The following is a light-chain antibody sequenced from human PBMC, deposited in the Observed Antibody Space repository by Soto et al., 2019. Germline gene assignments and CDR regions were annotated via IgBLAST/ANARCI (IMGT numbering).Light chain of an antibody. CDR3: SSYASTSTLVL. J-gene: IGLJ2*01. V-gene: IGLV2-14*01. Sequence: QSALTQPASVSGSPGQSITISCTGTSSDVGGYNYVSWYQQHPGRAPKLMIYEVSHRPSGVSDRFSGSKSGNTASLTISGLLVEDEADYYCSSYASTSTLVLFGGGTKLTVL. CDR2: EVS. CDR1: SSDVGGYNY.